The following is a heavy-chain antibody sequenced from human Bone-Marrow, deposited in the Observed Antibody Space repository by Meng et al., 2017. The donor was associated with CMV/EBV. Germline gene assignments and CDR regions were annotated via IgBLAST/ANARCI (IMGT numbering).Heavy chain of an antibody. CDR3: ASAYCSGGSPSCYYYYYGMGV. CDR1: GDSISSSFFY. CDR2: IFYNGNT. Sequence: SETLSLTCTVSGDSISSSFFYWGWIRQPPGKGLEWIGSIFYNGNTFYNPSLWGRVTISVGTSKKHFSLRLSSVTAADTAVYYCASAYCSGGSPSCYYYYYGMGVWGQGPTVTVSS. J-gene: IGHJ6*02. V-gene: IGHV4-39*07. D-gene: IGHD2-15*01.